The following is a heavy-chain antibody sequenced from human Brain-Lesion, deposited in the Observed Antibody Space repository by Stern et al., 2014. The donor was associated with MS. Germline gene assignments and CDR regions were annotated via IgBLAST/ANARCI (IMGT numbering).Heavy chain of an antibody. Sequence: VHLVESGAEVKKPGASVKVSCKGSGYTLTELSMHWVRQAPRKGLEWMGGFDPEEGETIYAQKFQGRVTMTEDTSTDTAYMELSSLRSEDTAVYYCATLSPGAGGNYYRHFDYWGQGTLVTVSS. V-gene: IGHV1-24*01. D-gene: IGHD1-26*01. CDR3: ATLSPGAGGNYYRHFDY. J-gene: IGHJ4*02. CDR2: FDPEEGET. CDR1: GYTLTELS.